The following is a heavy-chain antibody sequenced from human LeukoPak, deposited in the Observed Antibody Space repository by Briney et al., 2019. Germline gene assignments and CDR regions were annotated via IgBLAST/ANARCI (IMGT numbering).Heavy chain of an antibody. V-gene: IGHV3-30*12. Sequence: GGSLRLSCTASGFTFNSFGIHWVRQAPGKGLEWVAVIYYDGSNNFYSDSVKGRFTISRDNSKNTVFLQMSSLRAEDTAVYYCARDLDTEAGSFDYWGQGTLVTVSS. CDR1: GFTFNSFG. CDR2: IYYDGSNN. CDR3: ARDLDTEAGSFDY. D-gene: IGHD3/OR15-3a*01. J-gene: IGHJ4*02.